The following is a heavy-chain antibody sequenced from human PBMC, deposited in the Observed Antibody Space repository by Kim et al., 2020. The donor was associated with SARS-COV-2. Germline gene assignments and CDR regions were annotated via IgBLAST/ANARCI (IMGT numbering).Heavy chain of an antibody. Sequence: STTYAEPGKGRFTITRGNAKNTLYLQMNSLRAEDKAVYYCARGNYHGMDVWGQGTTVTVSS. CDR3: ARGNYHGMDV. V-gene: IGHV3-74*01. CDR2: ST. J-gene: IGHJ6*02.